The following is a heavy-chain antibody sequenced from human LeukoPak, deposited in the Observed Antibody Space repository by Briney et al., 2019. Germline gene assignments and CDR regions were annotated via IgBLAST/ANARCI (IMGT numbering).Heavy chain of an antibody. CDR3: ARAFWFDP. Sequence: PGGSLRLSCAASGFTFSSYGMHWVRQAPGKGLEWVAVISYDGSNKYYADSVKGRFTISRDNSKNTLYLQMNSLRAEDTAVYYCARAFWFDPWGQGTLVTVSS. V-gene: IGHV3-30*03. CDR2: ISYDGSNK. J-gene: IGHJ5*02. CDR1: GFTFSSYG.